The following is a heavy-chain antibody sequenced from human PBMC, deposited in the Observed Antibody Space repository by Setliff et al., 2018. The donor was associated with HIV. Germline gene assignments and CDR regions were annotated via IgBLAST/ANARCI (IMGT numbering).Heavy chain of an antibody. CDR1: GGSIRSH. Sequence: PSETLSLTCSVSGGSIRSHWSWIRQPPGKGLEWVGYIHYSGSTKYNSSLKSRVTISIDTSRSHFSLRLTSVTAADTAVYYCARRRSVALSPFDYWGQGALVTVSS. CDR2: IHYSGST. CDR3: ARRRSVALSPFDY. V-gene: IGHV4-59*08. J-gene: IGHJ4*02.